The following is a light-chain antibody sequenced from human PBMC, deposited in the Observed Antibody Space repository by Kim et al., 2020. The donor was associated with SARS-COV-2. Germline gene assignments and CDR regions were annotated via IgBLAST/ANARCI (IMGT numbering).Light chain of an antibody. CDR1: ESVDSSK. CDR3: QQFGGSPPIT. J-gene: IGKJ5*01. CDR2: GAS. Sequence: EIVLTQSPGTLSSSPGETATFSCRASESVDSSKLAWYRQKPGQAPRLLIFGASSRATGIPDRFSGSGSGTDFPLTISILEPEDFAVYYCQQFGGSPPITFGQGTRLEIK. V-gene: IGKV3-20*01.